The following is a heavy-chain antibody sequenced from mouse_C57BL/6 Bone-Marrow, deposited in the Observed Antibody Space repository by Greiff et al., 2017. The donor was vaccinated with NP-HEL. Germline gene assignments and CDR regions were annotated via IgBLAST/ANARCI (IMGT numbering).Heavy chain of an antibody. Sequence: EVQLQESGPGLVKPSQSLSLTCSVTGYSITSGYYWNWIRQFPGNKLEWMGYISYDGSNNYNPSLKNRISITRDTSKNQFFLKLNSVTTEDTATYYCARYGYFYAMDYWGQGTSVTVSS. D-gene: IGHD2-2*01. J-gene: IGHJ4*01. CDR2: ISYDGSN. CDR1: GYSITSGYY. CDR3: ARYGYFYAMDY. V-gene: IGHV3-6*01.